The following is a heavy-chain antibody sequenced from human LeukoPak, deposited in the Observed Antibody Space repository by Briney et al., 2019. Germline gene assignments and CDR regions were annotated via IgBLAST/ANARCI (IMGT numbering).Heavy chain of an antibody. D-gene: IGHD3-22*01. CDR3: ARAPYDSSGYPFFDY. J-gene: IGHJ4*02. CDR1: GFTVSSNY. CDR2: IYSGGST. V-gene: IGHV3-53*01. Sequence: PGGSLRLSCAASGFTVSSNYMSWVRQAPGKGLEWVSVIYSGGSTKYADSVKGRFIISRDNSKNTLYLQMNSLRAEDTAVYYCARAPYDSSGYPFFDYWGQGTLVTVSS.